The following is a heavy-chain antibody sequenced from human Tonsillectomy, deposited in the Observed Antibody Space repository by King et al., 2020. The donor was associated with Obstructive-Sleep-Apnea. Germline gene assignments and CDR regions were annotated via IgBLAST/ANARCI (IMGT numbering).Heavy chain of an antibody. Sequence: VQLVESGGGLVQPGGSLRLACAASGFTFSSFAMTWVRQAPGKGLEWGSAITGRGDSTYYADSVKGRFTISRDNSKNQLYLQMSSLRAEDTAVYYCAKILWFGELLFPFDYWGQGTLVTVSS. CDR2: ITGRGDST. CDR3: AKILWFGELLFPFDY. D-gene: IGHD3-10*01. CDR1: GFTFSSFA. V-gene: IGHV3-23*04. J-gene: IGHJ4*02.